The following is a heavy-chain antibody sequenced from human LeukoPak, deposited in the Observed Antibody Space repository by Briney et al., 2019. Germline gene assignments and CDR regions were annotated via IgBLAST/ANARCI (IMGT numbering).Heavy chain of an antibody. CDR2: INTDGRIT. V-gene: IGHV3-64*02. J-gene: IGHJ4*02. CDR1: GFSFRNYA. D-gene: IGHD1-26*01. CDR3: TRDGGSFCDFDY. Sequence: GGSLRLSCVPSGFSFRNYAIHWLRQAPGKGLEYVSVINTDGRITYYADSVKGRFTISRDNSKNTVYLQMGSLRGEDMAVYYCTRDGGSFCDFDYWGQGALVTVSS.